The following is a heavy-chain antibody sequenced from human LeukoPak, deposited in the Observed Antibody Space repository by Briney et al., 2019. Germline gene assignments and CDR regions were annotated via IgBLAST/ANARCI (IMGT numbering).Heavy chain of an antibody. CDR3: AREGTDYDILTGYPN. D-gene: IGHD3-9*01. CDR2: ISSSGSTI. Sequence: GGSLRLSCAASGFTFSSYEIIWVRQAPGKGLEWIAYISSSGSTIYSADSVKGRFTISRDNAKNSLYLQMNSLRAEDTAVYYCAREGTDYDILTGYPNWGQGTLVTVSS. V-gene: IGHV3-48*03. J-gene: IGHJ4*02. CDR1: GFTFSSYE.